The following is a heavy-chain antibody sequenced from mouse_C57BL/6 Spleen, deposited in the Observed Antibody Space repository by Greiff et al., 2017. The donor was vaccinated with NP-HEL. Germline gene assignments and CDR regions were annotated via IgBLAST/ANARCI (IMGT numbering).Heavy chain of an antibody. J-gene: IGHJ1*03. Sequence: QVQLQQSGAELAKPGTSVKLSCKASGYTFTSYWMHWVKQRPGQGLEWIGYINPSSGYTKYNQKFKDKATLTADKSSSTAYMQLSSLTYEDSAVYYCARLYYGSSPYWYFDVWGTGTTVTVSS. CDR1: GYTFTSYW. V-gene: IGHV1-7*01. D-gene: IGHD1-1*01. CDR3: ARLYYGSSPYWYFDV. CDR2: INPSSGYT.